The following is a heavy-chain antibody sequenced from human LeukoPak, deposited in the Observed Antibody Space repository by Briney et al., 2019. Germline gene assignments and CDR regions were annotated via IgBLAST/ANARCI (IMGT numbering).Heavy chain of an antibody. CDR1: GLTLSDDY. V-gene: IGHV3-11*04. CDR3: ARDDYGDLYYYYYYMDV. D-gene: IGHD4-17*01. J-gene: IGHJ6*03. CDR2: MTTSGNIK. Sequence: GGSLRLSCAASGLTLSDDYMTWVRQAPGKGLESVLIMTTSGNIKSSADSVKGRFTISRDNSKNTLYLQMNSLRAEDTAVYYCARDDYGDLYYYYYYMDVWGKGTTVTVSS.